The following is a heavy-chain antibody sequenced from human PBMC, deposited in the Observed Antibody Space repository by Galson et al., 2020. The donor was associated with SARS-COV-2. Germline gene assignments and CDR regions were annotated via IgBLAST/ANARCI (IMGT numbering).Heavy chain of an antibody. CDR3: ARRGLIRGMIFDY. V-gene: IGHV2-5*01. Sequence: ESGPTLVKPTQTLTLTCTLSGFSLSDSDVGVGWIRQSPGKTLEWLAVIYWNDDKRYSPSLNNRLTITKDTSKNQVVLIMTNLDPVDTATYYCARRGLIRGMIFDYWGQGALGTVSS. CDR1: GFSLSDSDVG. J-gene: IGHJ4*02. CDR2: IYWNDDK. D-gene: IGHD3-10*01.